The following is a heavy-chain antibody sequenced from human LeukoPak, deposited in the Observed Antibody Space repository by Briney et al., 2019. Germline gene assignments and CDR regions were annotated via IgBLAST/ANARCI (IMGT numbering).Heavy chain of an antibody. CDR3: TRDEGATVITYRFDY. D-gene: IGHD4-17*01. Sequence: GGSLRLSCEASGFSFSYYNFNWVRQAPGKGLEWLANIKHDGSETYHVDSVKGRFTISRDNAENSLYLQMNSLRAEDTAVYYCTRDEGATVITYRFDYWGQGTLVTVSS. V-gene: IGHV3-7*03. CDR1: GFSFSYYN. CDR2: IKHDGSET. J-gene: IGHJ4*02.